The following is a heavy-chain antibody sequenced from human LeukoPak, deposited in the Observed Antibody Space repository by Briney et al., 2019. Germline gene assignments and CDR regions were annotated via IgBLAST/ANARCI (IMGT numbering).Heavy chain of an antibody. Sequence: ASVKVSCKASGCTFTSYYMHWVRQAPGQGLEWMGWINLNSGGTNYAQKFQVRVTMTRDTSISTAYMELSRLRSDDTAVYYCARSPHILTGENFDYWGQGTLVTVSS. V-gene: IGHV1-2*02. CDR3: ARSPHILTGENFDY. J-gene: IGHJ4*02. CDR1: GCTFTSYY. CDR2: INLNSGGT. D-gene: IGHD3-9*01.